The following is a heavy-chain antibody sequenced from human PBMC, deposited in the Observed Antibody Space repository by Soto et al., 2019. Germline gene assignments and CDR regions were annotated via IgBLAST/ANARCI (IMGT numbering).Heavy chain of an antibody. V-gene: IGHV3-23*01. D-gene: IGHD3-3*01. CDR2: ISGSGATT. J-gene: IGHJ4*02. CDR1: GFTFNNYA. CDR3: AKGARLFGVVIN. Sequence: EVQLLESGGGLVQTGGSLRLSCAASGFTFNNYAMSWVRQAPGKGLEWVSLISGSGATTAYADSVRGRYTISRDNSSNTVYLHMSILRAEDTAVYYCAKGARLFGVVINRGEGTLVTVSS.